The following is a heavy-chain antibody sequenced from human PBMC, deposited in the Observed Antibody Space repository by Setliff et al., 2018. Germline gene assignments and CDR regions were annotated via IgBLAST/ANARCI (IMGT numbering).Heavy chain of an antibody. CDR3: ARDETLRDFDWYYFDY. CDR1: GFTFSSYE. D-gene: IGHD3-9*01. J-gene: IGHJ4*02. Sequence: GGSLRLSCAASGFTFSSYEMNWVRQAPGKGLEWVSYISSSGSTIYYADSVKGRFTISRDNAKNSLYLQMNSLRAEDTAVYYCARDETLRDFDWYYFDYWGQGAQVTVSS. CDR2: ISSSGSTI. V-gene: IGHV3-48*03.